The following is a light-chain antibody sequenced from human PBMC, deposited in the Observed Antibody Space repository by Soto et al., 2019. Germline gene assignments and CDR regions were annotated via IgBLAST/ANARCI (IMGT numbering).Light chain of an antibody. V-gene: IGKV1-5*01. J-gene: IGKJ1*01. Sequence: DIQLTQSPATLSASLGERVTVTCRASPSVSGWLAWYQQKPGKAPKLLIYDASSLESGVPSRFSGSGSGTEFTLTISSLQPDDFATYYCQQYRSYSQTFGQGTKAAIK. CDR1: PSVSGW. CDR3: QQYRSYSQT. CDR2: DAS.